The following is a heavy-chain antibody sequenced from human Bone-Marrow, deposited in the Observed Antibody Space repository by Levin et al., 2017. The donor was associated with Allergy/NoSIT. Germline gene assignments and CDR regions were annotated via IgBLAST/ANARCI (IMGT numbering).Heavy chain of an antibody. CDR3: AREGYVARGLIMTYFHS. D-gene: IGHD3-10*01. CDR2: ISIDGSNK. J-gene: IGHJ4*02. V-gene: IGHV3-30-3*01. Sequence: GGSLRLSCAASGFTFSTYAMHWVRQALGKGLEWVAVISIDGSNKHYAESVKGRFSISRDNSKNTLYLQVNSLRADDTAVYYCAREGYVARGLIMTYFHSWGQGTLVTVSS. CDR1: GFTFSTYA.